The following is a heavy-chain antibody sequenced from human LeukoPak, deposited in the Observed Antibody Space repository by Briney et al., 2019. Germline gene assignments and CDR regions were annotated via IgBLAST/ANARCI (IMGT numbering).Heavy chain of an antibody. V-gene: IGHV3-53*01. CDR3: VRDSDNDGILL. J-gene: IGHJ4*02. Sequence: PGGSLRLSCAASGFTVRSNYMSWVRQAPWKGLEWVSVVYSGGSTFYADSVKGRLTISRDNSKNTLYLQMNSLRVEDTAVYYCVRDSDNDGILLWGQGTLVTVSS. D-gene: IGHD3-22*01. CDR1: GFTVRSNY. CDR2: VYSGGST.